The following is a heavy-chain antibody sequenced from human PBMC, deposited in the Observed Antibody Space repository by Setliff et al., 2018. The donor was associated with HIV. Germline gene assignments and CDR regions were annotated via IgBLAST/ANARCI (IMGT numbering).Heavy chain of an antibody. CDR2: VSHRGTT. CDR3: ARYWGSYPEHFDY. CDR1: GDSVSSASYY. D-gene: IGHD1-26*01. J-gene: IGHJ4*02. V-gene: IGHV4-38-2*02. Sequence: SETLSLTCTVSGDSVSSASYYWAWIRQAPGKGLEWVGSVSHRGTTYYKSSLKSRVTIAADTPKNQVSLNLRAVTAADTAVYYCARYWGSYPEHFDYWGQGTLVTVSS.